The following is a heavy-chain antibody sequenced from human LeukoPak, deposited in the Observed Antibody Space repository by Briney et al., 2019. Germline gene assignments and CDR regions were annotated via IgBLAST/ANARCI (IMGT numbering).Heavy chain of an antibody. CDR2: ISYSGNT. Sequence: PSETLSLTCTVSGYSISSGYYWGWIRQPPGKGLEWIGYISYSGNTNYNPSFKSRVTISVDTSNNQFSLKLSSVTAADTAVYYCARYVWGSYPTFEDYWGQGTLVTVSS. J-gene: IGHJ4*02. V-gene: IGHV4-61*01. CDR3: ARYVWGSYPTFEDY. CDR1: GYSISSGYY. D-gene: IGHD3-16*02.